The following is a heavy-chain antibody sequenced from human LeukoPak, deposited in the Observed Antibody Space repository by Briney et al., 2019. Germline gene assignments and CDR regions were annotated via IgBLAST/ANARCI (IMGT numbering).Heavy chain of an antibody. D-gene: IGHD1-1*01. CDR1: GYRFTKYW. J-gene: IGHJ4*02. CDR3: VRLFGNWSDGGVDQ. V-gene: IGHV5-51*01. CDR2: IYPGDSDT. Sequence: GESLKTSCETSGYRFTKYWIGWVRQMPGKGLEWMGIIYPGDSDTRYSPSSQGQVTIPADKSISTAYLQWSSLQASDTAMYYCVRLFGNWSDGGVDQWGQGTLVSVSS.